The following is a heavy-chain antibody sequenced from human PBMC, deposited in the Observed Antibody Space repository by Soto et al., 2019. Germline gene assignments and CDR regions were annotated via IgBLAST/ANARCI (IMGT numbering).Heavy chain of an antibody. CDR1: GGSISSGGYS. Sequence: QLQLQESGSGLVKPSQTLSLTCAVSGGSISSGGYSWSWVRQPPGKGLEWIGYIYHSGSTYYNPSPXGXFTIPVDRSKSQFSLKLRSVTAADTAVYYCARVPSPWGQGTLVTVSS. CDR3: ARVPSP. V-gene: IGHV4-30-2*01. CDR2: IYHSGST. J-gene: IGHJ5*02.